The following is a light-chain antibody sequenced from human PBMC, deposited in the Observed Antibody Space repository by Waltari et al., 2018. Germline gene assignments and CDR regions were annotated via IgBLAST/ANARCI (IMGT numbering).Light chain of an antibody. J-gene: IGKJ4*01. Sequence: DIVMTQSPDSLAVSLAARATINCKSIQSLLFNSHNKNYLNWYQKKPGQPPKLLIYWASTRESGVPDRFSGSGSGTDFTLTISSLQAEDVAVYYCQQYYSTPLTFGGGTKVEIK. CDR1: QSLLFNSHNKNY. V-gene: IGKV4-1*01. CDR2: WAS. CDR3: QQYYSTPLT.